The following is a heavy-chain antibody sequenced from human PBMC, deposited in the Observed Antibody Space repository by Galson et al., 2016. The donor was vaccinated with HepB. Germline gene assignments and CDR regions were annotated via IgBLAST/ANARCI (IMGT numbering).Heavy chain of an antibody. CDR2: IYYSGST. CDR1: GGSISSYY. J-gene: IGHJ5*02. CDR3: ARPYDFWSGHSWFDP. Sequence: SETLSLTCTVSGGSISSYYWSWIRQPPGKGLEWIGYIYYSGSTNYNPSLKSRVTISVDTSKNQFSLKLRSVTAADTAVYYCARPYDFWSGHSWFDPWGQGTLVTVSS. D-gene: IGHD3-3*01. V-gene: IGHV4-59*08.